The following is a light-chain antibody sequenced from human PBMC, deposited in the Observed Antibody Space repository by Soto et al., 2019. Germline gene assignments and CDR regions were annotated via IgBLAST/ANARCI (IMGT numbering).Light chain of an antibody. CDR2: DAS. CDR1: QDIKNY. Sequence: DIQMTQSPSSLSASVGDRVTITLHSIQDIKNYLNWYQQKSGKAPKLLIYDASDLETGVPSRFSGSGSGTDFTFTINSLQPEDIATYYCQQYDNLPLTFGGGTKVDIK. J-gene: IGKJ4*01. CDR3: QQYDNLPLT. V-gene: IGKV1-33*01.